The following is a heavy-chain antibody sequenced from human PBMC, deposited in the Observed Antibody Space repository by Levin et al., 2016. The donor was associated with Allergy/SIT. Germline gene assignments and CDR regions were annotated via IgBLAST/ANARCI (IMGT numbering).Heavy chain of an antibody. Sequence: WIRQPPGKGLEWVSGINWNGGSTGYADSVKGRFTISRDNAKNSLYLQMNSLRAEDTALYYCARDRTLEMASDYWGQGTLVTVSS. CDR3: ARDRTLEMASDY. J-gene: IGHJ4*02. D-gene: IGHD5-24*01. CDR2: INWNGGST. V-gene: IGHV3-20*03.